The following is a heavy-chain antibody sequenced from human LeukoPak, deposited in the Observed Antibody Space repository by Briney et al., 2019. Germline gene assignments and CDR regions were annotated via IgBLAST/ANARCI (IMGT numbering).Heavy chain of an antibody. CDR2: ISYDGSNK. D-gene: IGHD2-2*02. J-gene: IGHJ5*02. V-gene: IGHV3-30*01. CDR3: ARGLDCSSTSCYTGWFDP. CDR1: GFTFSSYA. Sequence: GGSLRLSCAASGFTFSSYAMHWVRRAPGKGLEWVAVISYDGSNKYYADSVKGRFTISRDNSKNTLCLQMNSLRAEDTAVYYCARGLDCSSTSCYTGWFDPWGQGTLVTVSS.